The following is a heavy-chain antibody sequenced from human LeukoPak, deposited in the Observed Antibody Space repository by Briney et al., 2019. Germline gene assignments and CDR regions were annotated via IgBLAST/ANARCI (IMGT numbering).Heavy chain of an antibody. CDR1: GFTVSSNY. V-gene: IGHV3-66*01. CDR3: ARMNYVSSGWGAPFDY. D-gene: IGHD1-7*01. CDR2: IYSGGST. J-gene: IGHJ4*02. Sequence: GSLRLSCAASGFTVSSNYMSWVRQAPGKGLEWVSVIYSGGSTYYADSVKGRFTISRDNSKNTLYLQMNSLRAEDTAVYYCARMNYVSSGWGAPFDYWGQGTQVIVSS.